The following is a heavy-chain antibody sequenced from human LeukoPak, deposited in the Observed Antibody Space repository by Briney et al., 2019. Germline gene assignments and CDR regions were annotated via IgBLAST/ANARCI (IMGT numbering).Heavy chain of an antibody. J-gene: IGHJ3*02. V-gene: IGHV3-9*01. CDR3: AKDRLYGSGSFSPRRDDAFDI. CDR1: GFTFDDYA. D-gene: IGHD3-10*01. CDR2: ISWNSGSI. Sequence: QSGGSLRLSCAASGFTFDDYAMHWVRQAPGKGLEWVSGISWNSGSIGYADSVKGRFTISRDNAKNSLYLQMNSLRAEDTALYYCAKDRLYGSGSFSPRRDDAFDIWGQGTMVTVSS.